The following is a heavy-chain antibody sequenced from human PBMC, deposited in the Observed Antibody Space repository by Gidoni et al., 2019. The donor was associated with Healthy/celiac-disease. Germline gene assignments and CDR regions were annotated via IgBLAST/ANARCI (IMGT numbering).Heavy chain of an antibody. V-gene: IGHV3-33*01. CDR2: IWYDGSNK. CDR1: GFTFSRHG. J-gene: IGHJ4*02. CDR3: ASSLMYYYDSSGYSRGGY. D-gene: IGHD3-22*01. Sequence: QVQLVESGGGVVQPGRSLRLSCAASGFTFSRHGMHWVRQAPGKGREWVAVIWYDGSNKYYADSVKGRFTISRDNSKNTLYLQMNSLRAEDTAVYYCASSLMYYYDSSGYSRGGYWGQGTLVTVSS.